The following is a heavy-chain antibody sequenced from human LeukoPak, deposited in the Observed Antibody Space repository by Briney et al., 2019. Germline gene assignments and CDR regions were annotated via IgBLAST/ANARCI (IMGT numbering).Heavy chain of an antibody. Sequence: ASVKVSCKASGYTFTSYGISWVRQAPGQGLEWMGIINPSGGSTSYAQKFQGRVTMTRDTSTSTVYMELSSLRSEDTAVYYCARSAPYYYDSSGYSGLYWGQGTLVTVFS. D-gene: IGHD3-22*01. CDR2: INPSGGST. V-gene: IGHV1-46*01. J-gene: IGHJ4*02. CDR3: ARSAPYYYDSSGYSGLY. CDR1: GYTFTSYG.